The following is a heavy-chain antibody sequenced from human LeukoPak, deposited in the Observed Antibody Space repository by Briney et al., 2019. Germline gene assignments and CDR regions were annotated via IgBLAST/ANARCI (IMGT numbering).Heavy chain of an antibody. Sequence: GGSLRLSCAASGFTFSDYSMNWVRQAPGKRLEWVSFISSSISTIYYADSVKGRFIISRDNAKNSLYLQMNSLSDEDTAVYYCARDLKGYCSGASCYYYNGMDVWGQGTTVTVSS. CDR3: ARDLKGYCSGASCYYYNGMDV. V-gene: IGHV3-48*02. J-gene: IGHJ6*02. CDR2: ISSSISTI. D-gene: IGHD2-15*01. CDR1: GFTFSDYS.